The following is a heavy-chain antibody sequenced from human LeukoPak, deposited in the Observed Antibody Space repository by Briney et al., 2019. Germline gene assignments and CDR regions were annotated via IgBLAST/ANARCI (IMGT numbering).Heavy chain of an antibody. CDR2: IYYSGST. V-gene: IGHV4-59*08. CDR1: GGSISSYY. Sequence: SQTLSLTCTVSGGSISSYYWSWIRQPPGKGLEWIGYIYYSGSTNYNPSLKSRVTISVDTSKNQFSLKLSSVTAADTAVYYCARRSGWSIDYWGQGTLVTVSS. CDR3: ARRSGWSIDY. D-gene: IGHD6-19*01. J-gene: IGHJ4*02.